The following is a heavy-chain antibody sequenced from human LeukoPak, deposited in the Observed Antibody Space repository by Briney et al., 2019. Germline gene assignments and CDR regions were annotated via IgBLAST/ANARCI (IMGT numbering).Heavy chain of an antibody. D-gene: IGHD6-19*01. CDR1: GYTFTGYY. CDR2: INPNSGGT. CDR3: ARDVDSSGPDY. Sequence: ASVKVSCKASGYTFTGYYMHWVRQAPGQGREWMGWINPNSGGTNYAQKFQGRVTMTRDASISTAYMELSRLRSDDTAVYYCARDVDSSGPDYWGQGTLVTVSS. V-gene: IGHV1-2*02. J-gene: IGHJ4*02.